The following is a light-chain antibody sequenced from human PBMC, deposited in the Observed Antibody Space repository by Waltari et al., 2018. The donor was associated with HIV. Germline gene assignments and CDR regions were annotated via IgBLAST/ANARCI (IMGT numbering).Light chain of an antibody. Sequence: DIQMTQSPSPLSASGGERVIIPCRPSQSINNWLAWYQQKPGETPNLLMHEASKLESGVPSRFIGTGSGTEFTLTINGLQPDDFATYYCQQYNRYPYTFGQGTKLEIK. CDR1: QSINNW. J-gene: IGKJ2*01. V-gene: IGKV1-5*01. CDR3: QQYNRYPYT. CDR2: EAS.